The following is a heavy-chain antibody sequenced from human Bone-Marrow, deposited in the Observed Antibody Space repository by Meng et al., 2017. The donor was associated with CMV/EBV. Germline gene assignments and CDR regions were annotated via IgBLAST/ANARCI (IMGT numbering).Heavy chain of an antibody. Sequence: SLKISCAASGFTFDDYAMHWVRQAPGKGLEWVSGISWNSGSIGYADSVKGRFTISRDNAKNSLYLQMNSLRAEDTALYYCAKDMYSSSYGYFQHWGQGTLVTVSS. CDR1: GFTFDDYA. D-gene: IGHD6-6*01. V-gene: IGHV3-9*01. CDR3: AKDMYSSSYGYFQH. CDR2: ISWNSGSI. J-gene: IGHJ1*01.